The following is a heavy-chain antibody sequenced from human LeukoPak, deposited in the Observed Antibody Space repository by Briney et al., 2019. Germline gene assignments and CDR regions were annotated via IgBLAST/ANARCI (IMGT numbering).Heavy chain of an antibody. V-gene: IGHV3-21*01. CDR3: ARGTWQQLYDY. CDR2: ISSSSSYI. D-gene: IGHD6-13*01. Sequence: GGPLRLSCAASGFTFSSYSMNWVRQAPGKGLEWVSSISSSSSYIYYADSVKGRFTISRDNAKNSLYLQMNSLRAEDTAVYYCARGTWQQLYDYWGQGTLVTVSS. CDR1: GFTFSSYS. J-gene: IGHJ4*02.